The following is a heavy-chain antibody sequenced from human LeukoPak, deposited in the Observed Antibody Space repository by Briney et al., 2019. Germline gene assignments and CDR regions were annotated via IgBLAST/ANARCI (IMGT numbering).Heavy chain of an antibody. CDR1: GFTFSNYA. V-gene: IGHV3-23*01. CDR2: ITGSGNRT. D-gene: IGHD2-8*01. CDR3: ARGMGSSDY. J-gene: IGHJ4*02. Sequence: GGSLRLACRASGFTFSNYAMSWVRQAPGKGLEWVATITGSGNRTYYADYVKGRFTISRDNSKNTLYLQMNSLRSEDTAVYYCARGMGSSDYWGQGTLVTVSS.